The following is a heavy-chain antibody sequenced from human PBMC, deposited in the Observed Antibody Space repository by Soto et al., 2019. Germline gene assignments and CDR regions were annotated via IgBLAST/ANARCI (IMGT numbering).Heavy chain of an antibody. CDR1: GFTFSSYG. D-gene: IGHD3-22*01. Sequence: QVQLVESGGGVVQPGRSLRLSCAASGFTFSSYGMHWVRQAPGKGLEWVAVISYDGSIKYYADSVKGRFTISRDNSKNTLYMEMNRLRAENTAVYYCATVSGYYLTRNDFEFRGQGTLVTVSS. CDR2: ISYDGSIK. J-gene: IGHJ4*02. V-gene: IGHV3-30*03. CDR3: ATVSGYYLTRNDFEF.